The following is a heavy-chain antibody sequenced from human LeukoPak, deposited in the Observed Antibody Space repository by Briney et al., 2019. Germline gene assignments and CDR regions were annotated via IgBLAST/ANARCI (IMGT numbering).Heavy chain of an antibody. CDR3: ARHRVRYSSGWSANWFDP. D-gene: IGHD6-19*01. V-gene: IGHV4-34*01. J-gene: IGHJ5*02. CDR2: INHSGST. CDR1: GGSFSGYY. Sequence: SETLSLTCAVYGGSFSGYYWSWIRQPPGKGLEWIGEINHSGSTNYNPSLKSRVTISVDTSKNQFSLKLSSVTAADTAVYYCARHRVRYSSGWSANWFDPWGQGTLVTVSS.